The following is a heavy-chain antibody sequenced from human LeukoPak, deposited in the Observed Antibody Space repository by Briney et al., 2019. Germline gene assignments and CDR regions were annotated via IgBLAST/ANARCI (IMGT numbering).Heavy chain of an antibody. Sequence: GRSQRLSCVASGFTFSSIAMHWVRQAPGKGLEWVAVISYDGSDKYYADSVKGRFTISRDNSKNTLYLQMNTLRAEDTAVYYCARDGYGFWSGFLYYFDYWGQGTLVAVSS. J-gene: IGHJ4*02. V-gene: IGHV3-30-3*01. CDR1: GFTFSSIA. CDR3: ARDGYGFWSGFLYYFDY. D-gene: IGHD3-3*01. CDR2: ISYDGSDK.